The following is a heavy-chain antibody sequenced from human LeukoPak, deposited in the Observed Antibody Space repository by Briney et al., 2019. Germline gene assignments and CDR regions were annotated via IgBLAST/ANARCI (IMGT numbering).Heavy chain of an antibody. V-gene: IGHV3-23*01. CDR3: AKGHGSGWNFFDY. D-gene: IGHD6-19*01. CDR1: GFTFKNYG. CDR2: ICTSGDCT. J-gene: IGHJ4*02. Sequence: PGGSLRLSCAASGFTFKNYGMSWVRQAPGKGLEWVSAICTSGDCTYYGDSVKGRFTISRDNSKNTVYLQMSSLRAEDTAVYYCAKGHGSGWNFFDYWGQGTLVTVSS.